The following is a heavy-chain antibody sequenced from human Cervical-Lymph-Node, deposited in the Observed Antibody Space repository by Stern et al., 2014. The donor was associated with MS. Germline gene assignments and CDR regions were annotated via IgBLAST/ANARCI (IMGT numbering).Heavy chain of an antibody. J-gene: IGHJ4*02. D-gene: IGHD6-13*01. CDR3: ARAYSSSHYYFDY. Sequence: GQLVESGGGVVQPGRSLRLSCAASGFSFSRYAMHWVRQAPGKGLEWVALNWNDGSNPSYAASVTGRFTIPRDNSKNTLYLQMNSLRAEDTAVYYCARAYSSSHYYFDYWGQGTLVTVSS. CDR2: NWNDGSNP. CDR1: GFSFSRYA. V-gene: IGHV3-33*01.